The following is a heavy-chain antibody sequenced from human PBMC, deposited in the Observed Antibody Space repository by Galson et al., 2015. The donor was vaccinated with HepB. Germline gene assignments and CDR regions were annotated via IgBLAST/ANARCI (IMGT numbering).Heavy chain of an antibody. D-gene: IGHD6-19*01. J-gene: IGHJ4*02. V-gene: IGHV1-18*01. CDR3: ARVGVYGSGWDSHFDY. Sequence: SVKVSCKASDYTFTTYGISWVRQAPGQGLEWMGWISAYNGNTNYAQKVQGRVTMTTDTSTSTAYMELRSLRSDDTAAYYCARVGVYGSGWDSHFDYWGQGTLVTVSS. CDR1: DYTFTTYG. CDR2: ISAYNGNT.